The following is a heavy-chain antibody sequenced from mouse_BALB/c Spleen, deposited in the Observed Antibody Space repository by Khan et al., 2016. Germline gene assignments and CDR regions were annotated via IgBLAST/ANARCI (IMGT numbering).Heavy chain of an antibody. CDR1: GDSITSGY. D-gene: IGHD2-1*01. V-gene: IGHV3-8*02. J-gene: IGHJ1*01. CDR2: ISYSVST. CDR3: ASFYGNYRGSFDV. Sequence: EVKLLESGPSLVKPSQTLSLTCSVTGDSITSGYWNWIRKFPGNKLEYMGYISYSVSTYYNPSLKSRISITRDTSKNQYYLQLKSVTTEDTATYHCASFYGNYRGSFDVWGAGTTVTVSS.